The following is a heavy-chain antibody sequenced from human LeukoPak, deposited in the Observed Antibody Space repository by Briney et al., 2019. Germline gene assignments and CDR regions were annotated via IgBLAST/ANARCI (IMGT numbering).Heavy chain of an antibody. CDR3: APTDYGDYYGDHEGATYFDY. J-gene: IGHJ4*02. V-gene: IGHV3-30*03. CDR1: GFTFSSYG. Sequence: QAGGSLRLSCAASGFTFSSYGMHWVRQAPGKGLEWVAVISYDGSNKCYADSVKGRFTISRDNSKNTLYLQMNSLRAEDTAVYYCAPTDYGDYYGDHEGATYFDYWGQGTLVTVSS. D-gene: IGHD4-17*01. CDR2: ISYDGSNK.